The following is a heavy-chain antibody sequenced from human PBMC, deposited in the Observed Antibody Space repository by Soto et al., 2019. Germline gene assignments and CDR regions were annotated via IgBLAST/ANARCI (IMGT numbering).Heavy chain of an antibody. CDR3: ARGTAMVYYFDY. V-gene: IGHV4-30-4*01. D-gene: IGHD5-18*01. J-gene: IGHJ4*02. Sequence: PSETLSLTCTVSGGSISSGDYYWSWIRQPPGKGLEWIGYIYYSGSTYYNPSLKSRVTISVDTSKNQFSLKLSSVTAADTAVYYCARGTAMVYYFDYWGQGTLVTVSS. CDR1: GGSISSGDYY. CDR2: IYYSGST.